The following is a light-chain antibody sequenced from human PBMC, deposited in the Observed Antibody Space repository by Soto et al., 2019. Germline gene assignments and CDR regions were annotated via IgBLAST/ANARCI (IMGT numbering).Light chain of an antibody. V-gene: IGKV1-12*01. CDR2: APS. CDR1: QIMTSW. J-gene: IGKJ5*01. Sequence: DIQMTQSPSSVSASGGDTVTSSCRASQIMTSWLAWYQQRPGKAPNLLIYAPSNLQSGVPSRFSGSGSGTDFTLTISSLQPEDFATYFCQQSYSVPITFGQGTRLEIK. CDR3: QQSYSVPIT.